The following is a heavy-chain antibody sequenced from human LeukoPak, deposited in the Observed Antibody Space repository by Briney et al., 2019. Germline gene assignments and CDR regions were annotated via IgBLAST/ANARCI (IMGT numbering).Heavy chain of an antibody. V-gene: IGHV3-53*01. Sequence: GGSLRLSCAASGFTVSSNYMSWVRQAPGKGLEGVSVIYSGGSTYYADSVKGRFTISRDNSKNTLYLQMNSLRAEDTAVYYCARARQGRWLHHAVDAFDIWGQGTMVTVSS. CDR1: GFTVSSNY. D-gene: IGHD5-24*01. CDR3: ARARQGRWLHHAVDAFDI. J-gene: IGHJ3*02. CDR2: IYSGGST.